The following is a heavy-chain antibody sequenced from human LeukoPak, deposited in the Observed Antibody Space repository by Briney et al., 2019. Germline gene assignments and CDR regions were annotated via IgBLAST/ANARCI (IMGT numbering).Heavy chain of an antibody. D-gene: IGHD3-16*02. CDR1: GYTFTSYA. J-gene: IGHJ4*02. Sequence: ASVKVSCKASGYTFTSYAMNWVRQAPGQGLEWMGWINTNTGNPTYAQGFTGRFVFSLDTSVSTAYLQISSLKAEDTAVYYCARDHTRLYDYVWGSYRSFDDYWGQGTLVTVSS. CDR2: INTNTGNP. CDR3: ARDHTRLYDYVWGSYRSFDDY. V-gene: IGHV7-4-1*02.